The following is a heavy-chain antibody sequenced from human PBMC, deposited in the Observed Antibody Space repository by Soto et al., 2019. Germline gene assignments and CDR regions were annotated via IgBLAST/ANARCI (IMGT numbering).Heavy chain of an antibody. CDR2: ISGSGGST. V-gene: IGHV3-23*01. CDR1: GFTFSSYA. CDR3: AKVARYCSGGSCYSGIYYFDY. D-gene: IGHD2-15*01. Sequence: PGGSLRLSCAASGFTFSSYAMSWVRQAPGKGLEWVSAISGSGGSTYYADSVKGRFTISRDNSKNTLYLKMNSLRAEDTAVYYCAKVARYCSGGSCYSGIYYFDYWGQGTLVTVSS. J-gene: IGHJ4*02.